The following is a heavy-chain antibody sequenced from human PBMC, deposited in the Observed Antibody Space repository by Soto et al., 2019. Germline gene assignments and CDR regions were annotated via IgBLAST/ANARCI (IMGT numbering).Heavy chain of an antibody. CDR1: GFTFRLYE. D-gene: IGHD3-10*01. J-gene: IGHJ4*02. CDR2: ISSSGATI. V-gene: IGHV3-48*03. CDR3: ARVSVIVSAGVTADY. Sequence: EVQLVESGGGWAQPGGSMRLSCAVSGFTFRLYEMNWVRQAPGRGLDWVSYISSSGATIHYADSVKGRFTISRDNAKNSLYLQMISLRVEDSAIYYCARVSVIVSAGVTADYWGQRTRVTVSS.